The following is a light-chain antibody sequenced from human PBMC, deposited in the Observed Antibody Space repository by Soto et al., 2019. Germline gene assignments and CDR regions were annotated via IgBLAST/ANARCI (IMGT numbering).Light chain of an antibody. CDR3: SSYTSSTAYV. J-gene: IGLJ1*01. V-gene: IGLV2-14*01. CDR2: EVS. Sequence: QSALTQPASVSGSPGQSITISCTGTSSDVGGYNYVSWYQLHPGKAPKLMVYEVSNRPSGVSNRFSGSKSGNTASLTISGLQAEDGADYYCSSYTSSTAYVFGTGTKLTVL. CDR1: SSDVGGYNY.